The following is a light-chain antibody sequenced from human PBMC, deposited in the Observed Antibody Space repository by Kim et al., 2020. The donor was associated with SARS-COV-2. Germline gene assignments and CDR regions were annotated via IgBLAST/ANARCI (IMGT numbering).Light chain of an antibody. CDR1: QGISGY. CDR2: AAS. J-gene: IGKJ2*01. Sequence: IQLTQSPSSLSASVGDRVTITCRTSQGISGYLAWFQQQPGKAPKLLIYAASTLQGGVPSRFSGSGSGTEFTLTISSLQPEDFATYYCQQLNNYPPTLRQGTKLEI. V-gene: IGKV1-9*01. CDR3: QQLNNYPPT.